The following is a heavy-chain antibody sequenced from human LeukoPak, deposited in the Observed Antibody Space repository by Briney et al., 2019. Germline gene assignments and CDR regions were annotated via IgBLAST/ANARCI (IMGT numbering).Heavy chain of an antibody. CDR1: GYRFNAYW. J-gene: IGHJ4*02. CDR3: ARRAGFDY. Sequence: GESLKISCKGSGYRFNAYWIAWVRQMPGKGLEWMGRIDPSDSYTNYSPSFQGHVTISADKSISTAYLQWSSLKASDTAMYYCARRAGFDYWGQGTLVTVSS. V-gene: IGHV5-10-1*01. CDR2: IDPSDSYT.